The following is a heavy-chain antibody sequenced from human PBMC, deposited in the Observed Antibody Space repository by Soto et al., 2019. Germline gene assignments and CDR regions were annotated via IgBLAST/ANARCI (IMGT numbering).Heavy chain of an antibody. CDR3: ARAIDYGDYQFYYYYYYMDV. CDR2: IYYSGST. Sequence: PSETLSLTCTVSGGSISSYYWSWIRQPPGKGLEWIGYIYYSGSTNYNPSLKSRVTISVDTSKNQFSLKLSSVTAADTAVYYCARAIDYGDYQFYYYYYYMDVWGKGTTVTVSS. V-gene: IGHV4-59*01. D-gene: IGHD4-17*01. CDR1: GGSISSYY. J-gene: IGHJ6*03.